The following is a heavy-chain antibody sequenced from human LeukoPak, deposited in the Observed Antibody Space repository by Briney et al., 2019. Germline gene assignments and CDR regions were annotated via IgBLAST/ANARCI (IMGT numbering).Heavy chain of an antibody. Sequence: PSETLSLTCDVSGGSLTSTNWWTWVRPPPGKGLEWIGEVHLDGRTNYNPSLKSRLIMPGDLPENHISLKLTPVTAADTYVYYCAREGGFYRPLDYSGQGTLVTVSS. CDR3: AREGGFYRPLDY. J-gene: IGHJ4*02. CDR2: VHLDGRT. V-gene: IGHV4-4*02. CDR1: GGSLTSTNW.